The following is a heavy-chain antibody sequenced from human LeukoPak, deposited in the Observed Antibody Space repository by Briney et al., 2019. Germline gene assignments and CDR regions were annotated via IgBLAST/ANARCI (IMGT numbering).Heavy chain of an antibody. D-gene: IGHD1-7*01. CDR1: GGSISSYY. V-gene: IGHV4-59*01. Sequence: SETLSLTXTVSGGSISSYYWSWIRQPPGKGLEWIGYIYYSGSTNYNPSLKSRVTISVDTSKNQFSLKLSSVTAADTAVYYCARAGTTYWFDPWGQGTLVTVSS. CDR2: IYYSGST. CDR3: ARAGTTYWFDP. J-gene: IGHJ5*02.